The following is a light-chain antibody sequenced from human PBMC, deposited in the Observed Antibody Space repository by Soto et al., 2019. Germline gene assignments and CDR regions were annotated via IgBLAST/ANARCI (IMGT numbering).Light chain of an antibody. CDR2: GNI. Sequence: QSVLTQPPSVSGAPGQRVTISCTGSSSNIGAGYDVHWYQQLPGTAPKLLIYGNINRPSGVPDRFSGSKSVTSASLAITGLQAEDEADHYCQSYDTSLSGSVVFGGGTKLTVL. J-gene: IGLJ2*01. V-gene: IGLV1-40*01. CDR3: QSYDTSLSGSVV. CDR1: SSNIGAGYD.